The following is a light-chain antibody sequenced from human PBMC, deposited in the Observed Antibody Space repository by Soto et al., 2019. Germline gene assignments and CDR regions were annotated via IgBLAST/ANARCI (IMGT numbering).Light chain of an antibody. Sequence: QSVLTQPASVSGSPGQSITISCTGTSSDIGGYNYVSWYQQHPGKAPKLIIYDVSNRPSGVSNRFSGSKSGNTASLTISGLQAEDEADYYCSSYISSSTLDVVFGGGTQLTVL. CDR3: SSYISSSTLDVV. CDR1: SSDIGGYNY. V-gene: IGLV2-14*01. J-gene: IGLJ2*01. CDR2: DVS.